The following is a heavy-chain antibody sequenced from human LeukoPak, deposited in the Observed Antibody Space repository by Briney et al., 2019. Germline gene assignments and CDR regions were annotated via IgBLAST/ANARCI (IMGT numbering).Heavy chain of an antibody. CDR2: INPSGGST. D-gene: IGHD2-15*01. CDR1: GYTFTSYY. J-gene: IGHJ5*02. CDR3: ARGYFPYCSGGSCYHSAWFDP. V-gene: IGHV1-46*01. Sequence: ASVKVSCKASGYTFTSYYMHWVRQAPGQGLEWMGIINPSGGSTSYAQKFQGRVTMTRDMSTSTVYMELSSLRSEDTAVYYCARGYFPYCSGGSCYHSAWFDPWGQGTLVTVSS.